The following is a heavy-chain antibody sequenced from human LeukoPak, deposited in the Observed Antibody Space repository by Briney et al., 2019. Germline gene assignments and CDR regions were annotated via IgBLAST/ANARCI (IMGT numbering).Heavy chain of an antibody. CDR2: IFSTGGT. V-gene: IGHV4-4*09. Sequence: SETLSLTCTVSGDSVGGYYWTWIRQPPGGRLQWIGFIFSTGGTNYNPSLKSRVAISTDTSKNQVSLRVTSVTAADTAVYYCATGGAYSTGRYNIWGLGTLVSVSS. J-gene: IGHJ4*02. CDR1: GDSVGGYY. D-gene: IGHD1-1*01. CDR3: ATGGAYSTGRYNI.